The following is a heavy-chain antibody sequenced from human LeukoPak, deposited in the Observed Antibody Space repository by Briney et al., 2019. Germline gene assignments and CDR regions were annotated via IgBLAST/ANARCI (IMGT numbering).Heavy chain of an antibody. J-gene: IGHJ3*02. V-gene: IGHV3-49*03. CDR3: TRDKVEEWLAQNAFDI. CDR2: IRSKAYGGTT. Sequence: PGGSLRLSCTASGFTFGDYAMSWFRQAPGKGLEWVGFIRSKAYGGTTEYAASVKGRFTISRDDPKSIAYLQMNSLKTEDTAVYYCTRDKVEEWLAQNAFDIWGQGTMVTVSS. CDR1: GFTFGDYA. D-gene: IGHD6-19*01.